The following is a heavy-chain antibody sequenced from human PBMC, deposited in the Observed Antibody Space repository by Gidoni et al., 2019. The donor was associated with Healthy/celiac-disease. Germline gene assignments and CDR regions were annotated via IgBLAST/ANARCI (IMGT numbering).Heavy chain of an antibody. V-gene: IGHV3-53*01. J-gene: IGHJ4*02. CDR1: GFTVSSNY. Sequence: EVQLVESGGGLIQPGGSLRLSCAASGFTVSSNYMSWVRQAPGKGREWGSVIYSGGTTFYADSVKGRFTISRDNSKNTLYLQMNSLRADDTAVYYCARAWVEVGDFWSGYHFDYWGQGTLVTVSS. CDR3: ARAWVEVGDFWSGYHFDY. CDR2: IYSGGTT. D-gene: IGHD3-3*01.